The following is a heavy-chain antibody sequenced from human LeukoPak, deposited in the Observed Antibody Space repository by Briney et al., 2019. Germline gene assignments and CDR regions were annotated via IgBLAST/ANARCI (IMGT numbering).Heavy chain of an antibody. J-gene: IGHJ4*02. V-gene: IGHV3-15*01. CDR2: IKSKTDGGTT. CDR1: GFTFSSYS. Sequence: GGSLRLSCAASGFTFSSYSMNWVRQAPGKGLEWVGRIKSKTDGGTTDYAAPVKGRFTISRDDSKNTLYLQMNSLKTEDTAVYYCTTDIRDYYDSSGYYQALFDYWGQGTLVTVSS. D-gene: IGHD3-22*01. CDR3: TTDIRDYYDSSGYYQALFDY.